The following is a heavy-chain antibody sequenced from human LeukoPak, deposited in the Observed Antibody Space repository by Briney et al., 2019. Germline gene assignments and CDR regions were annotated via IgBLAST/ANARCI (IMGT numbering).Heavy chain of an antibody. D-gene: IGHD6-19*01. CDR1: GGSISSSSSSSYY. CDR3: ARPAVAGNIDAFEI. J-gene: IGHJ3*02. V-gene: IGHV4-39*01. CDR2: IYHSGST. Sequence: SETLSLTCTVSGGSISSSSSSSYYWGWIRQPPGKGLEWIGNIYHSGSTYYNPSLKSRVTISVDTSENQFSLKLSSVTAADTAVYYCARPAVAGNIDAFEIWGQGIMVIVSS.